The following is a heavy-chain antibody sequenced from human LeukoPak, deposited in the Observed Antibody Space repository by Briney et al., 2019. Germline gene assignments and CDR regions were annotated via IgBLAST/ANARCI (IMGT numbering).Heavy chain of an antibody. CDR2: ISWNSGSI. Sequence: SLRLSCPASGFTFDDYAMHWVRQAPGKGLEWVSGISWNSGSIGYADSVKGRFTISRDNSKNTLYLQMNSLRAEDTAVYYCAKDPNYYDSSGYTDYYYYYMDVWGKGTTVTVSS. J-gene: IGHJ6*03. D-gene: IGHD3-22*01. CDR3: AKDPNYYDSSGYTDYYYYYMDV. CDR1: GFTFDDYA. V-gene: IGHV3-9*01.